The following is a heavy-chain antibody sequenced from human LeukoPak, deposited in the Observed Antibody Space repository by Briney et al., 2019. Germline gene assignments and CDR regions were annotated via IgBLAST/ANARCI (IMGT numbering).Heavy chain of an antibody. CDR3: ARAGNWNDNWFDP. CDR1: GGTFSSYA. CDR2: IIPIFGTA. D-gene: IGHD1-1*01. J-gene: IGHJ5*02. V-gene: IGHV1-69*05. Sequence: SVKVSCKASGGTFSSYAISWVRQAPGQGLEWMGGIIPIFGTANYAQKFQGRATITTDESTSTAYMELSSLRSEDTAVYYCARAGNWNDNWFDPWGQGTLVTVSS.